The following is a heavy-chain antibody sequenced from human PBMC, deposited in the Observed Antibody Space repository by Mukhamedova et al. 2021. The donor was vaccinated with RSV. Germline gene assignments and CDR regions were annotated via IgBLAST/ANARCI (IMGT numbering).Heavy chain of an antibody. CDR2: TWGST. J-gene: IGHJ3*02. Sequence: TWGSTNYNPSLKSRVTMSVDTSKNQFSLKLSSVTAADTAVYYCARDPLNPGYSSGWYQMDAFDIWGQGTMVPVSS. V-gene: IGHV4-4*07. CDR3: ARDPLNPGYSSGWYQMDAFDI. D-gene: IGHD6-19*01.